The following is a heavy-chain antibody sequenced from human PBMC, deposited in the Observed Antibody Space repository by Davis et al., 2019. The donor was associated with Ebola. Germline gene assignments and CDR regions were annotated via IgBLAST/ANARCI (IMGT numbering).Heavy chain of an antibody. CDR3: ARVYFWSGYYTLNWFDP. J-gene: IGHJ5*02. CDR2: INHSGST. V-gene: IGHV4-34*01. D-gene: IGHD3-3*01. Sequence: SETLSLTCAVYGGSFSGYYWSWIRQTPGKGLEWIGEINHSGSTNYNPSLKSRVTISVDTSKNQFSLKLSSVTAADTAVYYCARVYFWSGYYTLNWFDPWGQGTLVTVSS. CDR1: GGSFSGYY.